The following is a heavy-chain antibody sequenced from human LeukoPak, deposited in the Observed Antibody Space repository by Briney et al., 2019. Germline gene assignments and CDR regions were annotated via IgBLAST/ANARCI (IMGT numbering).Heavy chain of an antibody. CDR3: ARDRVIAVAGTPLSY. CDR2: INPNSGGT. D-gene: IGHD6-19*01. CDR1: GYTFTGYY. J-gene: IGHJ4*02. Sequence: ASVKVSCKASGYTFTGYYMHWVRQAPGQGLEWMGWINPNSGGTNYAQKFQGRVTMTRDTSISTAYMELSRLRSDDTAVYYCARDRVIAVAGTPLSYWGQGTLVTVSS. V-gene: IGHV1-2*02.